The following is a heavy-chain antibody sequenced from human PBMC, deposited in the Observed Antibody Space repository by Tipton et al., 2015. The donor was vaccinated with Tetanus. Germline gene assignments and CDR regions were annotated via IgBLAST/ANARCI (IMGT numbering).Heavy chain of an antibody. Sequence: QSGAEVKKPGSSVKVSCKASGGTFTNYALSWVRQAPGQGLEWVGGITPIFGTTNYAPKFQGRVTITADESTNTAYMELSSLRSEDTAVYYCARTSGYMYSDCWGQGTLVTVSS. V-gene: IGHV1-69*01. CDR3: ARTSGYMYSDC. CDR2: ITPIFGTT. J-gene: IGHJ4*02. D-gene: IGHD3-3*01. CDR1: GGTFTNYA.